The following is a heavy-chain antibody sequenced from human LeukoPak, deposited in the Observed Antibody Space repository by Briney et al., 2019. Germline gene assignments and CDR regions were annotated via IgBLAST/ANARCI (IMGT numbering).Heavy chain of an antibody. CDR2: ISSSGSTI. CDR3: ARTNWNDAF. V-gene: IGHV3-48*03. Sequence: PGGSLRLSCAASGFTFSSYEMNWVRQAPGKGLEWVSYISSSGSTIYYADSVKGRFTISRDNAKNSPYLQMNSLRAEDTAVYYCARTNWNDAFWGQGTLVTVSS. CDR1: GFTFSSYE. J-gene: IGHJ4*02. D-gene: IGHD1-20*01.